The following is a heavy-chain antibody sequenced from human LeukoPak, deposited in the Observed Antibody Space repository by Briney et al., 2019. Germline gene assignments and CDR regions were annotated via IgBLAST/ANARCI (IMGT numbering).Heavy chain of an antibody. V-gene: IGHV5-51*01. Sequence: GESLKISCKGSGYSFTSYWIDWVRQMPGKGLEWMGIIYPGDSDTRYSPSFQGQVTISADKSISTAYLQWSSLRASDTAMYYCARRNGANSKAFDIWGQGTMVIVSS. CDR3: ARRNGANSKAFDI. J-gene: IGHJ3*02. D-gene: IGHD4-23*01. CDR2: IYPGDSDT. CDR1: GYSFTSYW.